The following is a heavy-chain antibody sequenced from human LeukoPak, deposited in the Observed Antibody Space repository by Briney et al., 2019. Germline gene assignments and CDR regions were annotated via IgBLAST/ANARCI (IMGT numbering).Heavy chain of an antibody. V-gene: IGHV4-34*01. Sequence: SETLSLTCAVYGGSFSGYYWSWIRLPPGKGLEWIGEINHSGSTNYNPSLKSRVTISVDTSKNQFSLKLSSVTAADTAVYYCARGGYLEAFDIWGQGTMVTVSS. CDR1: GGSFSGYY. D-gene: IGHD5-18*01. J-gene: IGHJ3*02. CDR2: INHSGST. CDR3: ARGGYLEAFDI.